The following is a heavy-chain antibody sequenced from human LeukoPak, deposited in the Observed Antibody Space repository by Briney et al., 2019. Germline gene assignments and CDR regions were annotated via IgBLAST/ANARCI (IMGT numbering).Heavy chain of an antibody. V-gene: IGHV4-4*02. CDR1: GGSISSSNW. Sequence: SETLSLTCAVSGGSISSSNWWSWVRQTPGKGLEWIGEIYNSGSTNYNPSLKSRVTISVDKSKNQFSLKLSSVTAADTAVYYCATSSPDYGDYNRAYYYYGMDVWGQGTTVTVSS. CDR3: ATSSPDYGDYNRAYYYYGMDV. D-gene: IGHD4-17*01. J-gene: IGHJ6*02. CDR2: IYNSGST.